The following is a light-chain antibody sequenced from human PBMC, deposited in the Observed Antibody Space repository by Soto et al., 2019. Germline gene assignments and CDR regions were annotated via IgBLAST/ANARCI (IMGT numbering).Light chain of an antibody. CDR2: DAS. CDR3: QTYTSY. Sequence: DFQMTQSPSTLSASVGDKVTMTCRASQSIGSWLAWYQQKPGKAPKVLIYDASSLESGVPSRFSGSGSGTEFTLAIRSLQPDDFSTYYCQTYTSYFGPGTRLEIK. V-gene: IGKV1-5*01. J-gene: IGKJ5*01. CDR1: QSIGSW.